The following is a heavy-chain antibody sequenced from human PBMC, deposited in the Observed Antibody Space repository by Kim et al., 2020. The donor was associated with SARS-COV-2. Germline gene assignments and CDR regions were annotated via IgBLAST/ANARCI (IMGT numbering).Heavy chain of an antibody. D-gene: IGHD6-19*01. J-gene: IGHJ4*02. CDR1: GGSFSGYY. Sequence: SETLSLTCAVYGGSFSGYYWSWIRQPPGKGLEWIGEINHSGSTNYNPSLKSRVTISVDTSKNQFSLKLSSVTAADTAVYYCARNGVAGTGYWGQGTLVTVSS. CDR2: INHSGST. V-gene: IGHV4-34*01. CDR3: ARNGVAGTGY.